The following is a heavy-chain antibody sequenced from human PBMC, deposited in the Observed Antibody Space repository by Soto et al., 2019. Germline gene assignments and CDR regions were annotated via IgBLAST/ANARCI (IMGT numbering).Heavy chain of an antibody. J-gene: IGHJ4*02. CDR2: ILHTGGT. D-gene: IGHD3-10*01. V-gene: IGHV4-30-2*01. Sequence: NPSETLSLTCAVSGGSISCGVFSWSWIRQPPGKGLEWIGYILHTGGTQYNPSLKSRVSMSVDKSKNQFSLHLTSVTAADTAVYYCARLQFGEGFDYWGQGALVTVSS. CDR3: ARLQFGEGFDY. CDR1: GGSISCGVFS.